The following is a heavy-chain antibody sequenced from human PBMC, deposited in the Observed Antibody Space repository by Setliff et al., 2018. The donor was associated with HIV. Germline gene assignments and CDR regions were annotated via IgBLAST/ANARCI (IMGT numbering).Heavy chain of an antibody. D-gene: IGHD3-10*01. CDR1: GYSVSSGYF. J-gene: IGHJ4*02. CDR2: IFHTGST. Sequence: SETLSLTCAVSGYSVSSGYFWGWIRQPPGKGLEWIGSIFHTGSTYYSPSLKSRVTISVDTSKNQFSLKLSSVTAADTAVYYCARPALGIGGGSRFDNWGQGTRVTVSS. CDR3: ARPALGIGGGSRFDN. V-gene: IGHV4-38-2*01.